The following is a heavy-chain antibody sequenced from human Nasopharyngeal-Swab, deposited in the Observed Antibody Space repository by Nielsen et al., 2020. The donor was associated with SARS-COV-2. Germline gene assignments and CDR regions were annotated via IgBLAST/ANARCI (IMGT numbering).Heavy chain of an antibody. J-gene: IGHJ3*02. D-gene: IGHD2-2*01. CDR1: DYTFTSYG. V-gene: IGHV1-18*01. CDR2: ISAYNGNT. CDR3: ARVVPRGAFDI. Sequence: ASVKVSCKAFDYTFTSYGISWVRQAPGQGLEWMGWISAYNGNTNYAQNLQGRVTMTTDTSTSTAYMELRSLRSDDTAVYYCARVVPRGAFDIWGQGTMVTVSS.